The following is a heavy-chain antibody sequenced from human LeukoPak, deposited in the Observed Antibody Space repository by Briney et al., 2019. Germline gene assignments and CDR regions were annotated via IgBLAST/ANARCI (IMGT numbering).Heavy chain of an antibody. V-gene: IGHV3-49*04. Sequence: PGGSLRLSCTASGFTFGDYAMSWVRQAPGKGLEWVGFIRSKAYGGTTEYAASVKGRFTISRDDSKSIAYLQMNSLKTEDTAVYYCTRGGVIVGATRRAFDYWGQGTLVTVSS. CDR1: GFTFGDYA. J-gene: IGHJ4*02. CDR3: TRGGVIVGATRRAFDY. D-gene: IGHD1-26*01. CDR2: IRSKAYGGTT.